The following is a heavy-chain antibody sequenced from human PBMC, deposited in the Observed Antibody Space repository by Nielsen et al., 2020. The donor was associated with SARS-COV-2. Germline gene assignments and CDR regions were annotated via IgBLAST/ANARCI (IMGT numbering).Heavy chain of an antibody. V-gene: IGHV5-51*01. CDR3: ARSDGTYFLY. CDR2: IYPGDSDT. D-gene: IGHD1-26*01. Sequence: GESLKISCQTSGYSFSYYWVAWVRQMPGRGLEWMGIIYPGDSDTRYSPSFQGQVTIPADRSNNTAYLQWSSLKASDTAMYYCARSDGTYFLYWGQGTLVTVSS. CDR1: GYSFSYYW. J-gene: IGHJ4*02.